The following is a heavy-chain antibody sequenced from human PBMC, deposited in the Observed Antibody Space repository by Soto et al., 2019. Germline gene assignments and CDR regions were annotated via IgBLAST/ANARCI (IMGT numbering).Heavy chain of an antibody. D-gene: IGHD2-15*01. CDR3: ARAGRHYRVAAVFDY. V-gene: IGHV3-30*03. J-gene: IGHJ4*02. Sequence: VQLVESGGGVVQPGRSLRLSCAASGFTFSDYAMHWVRQAPGKGLEWVAVVSHDGRNTHYADTVKGRFTITADSSKNTAYLEMTSLRAEDTAVYYCARAGRHYRVAAVFDYWGQGALVTVSS. CDR2: VSHDGRNT. CDR1: GFTFSDYA.